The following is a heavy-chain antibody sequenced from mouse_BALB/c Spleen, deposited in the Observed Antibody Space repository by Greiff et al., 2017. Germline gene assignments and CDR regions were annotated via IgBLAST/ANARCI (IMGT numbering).Heavy chain of an antibody. J-gene: IGHJ4*01. CDR2: IWAGGST. Sequence: VQLQQSGPGLVAPSQSLSITCTVSGFSLTSYGVHWVRQPPGKGLEWLGVIWAGGSTNYNSALMSRLSISKDNSKSQVFLKLNSLQTADTAMDYCARAYYGSNAMDYWGQGTSVTVSA. CDR3: ARAYYGSNAMDY. D-gene: IGHD2-10*01. V-gene: IGHV2-9*02. CDR1: GFSLTSYG.